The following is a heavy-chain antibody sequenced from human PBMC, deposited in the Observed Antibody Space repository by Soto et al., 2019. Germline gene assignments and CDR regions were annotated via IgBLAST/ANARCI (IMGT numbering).Heavy chain of an antibody. J-gene: IGHJ6*02. D-gene: IGHD2-2*01. V-gene: IGHV4-39*01. CDR2: IYYSGST. CDR1: GGSISSSSYS. CDR3: GRQPGHCGSTTCFGYYSVDV. Sequence: QLQLQESGPRLVKPSETLSLTCSVSGGSISSSSYSWGWIRQPPGKGLEWIGTIYYSGSTHYNPSLEGRLARPRDTPTNQLSLRLSSVTAADTAVYYCGRQPGHCGSTTCFGYYSVDVWGQGTTVTVS.